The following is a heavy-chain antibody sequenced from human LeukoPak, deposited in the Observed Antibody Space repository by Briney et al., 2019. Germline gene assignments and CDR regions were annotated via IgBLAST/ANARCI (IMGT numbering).Heavy chain of an antibody. CDR3: AREGPWFDP. Sequence: SETLSLTCAVSGGSISSGGYSWSWIRQPPGKGLEWIGEINHSGSTNYNPSLKSRVTISLDTSKNQFSLKLSSVTAADTAVYYCAREGPWFDPWGQGTLVTVSS. CDR2: INHSGST. V-gene: IGHV4-30-2*01. J-gene: IGHJ5*02. CDR1: GGSISSGGYS.